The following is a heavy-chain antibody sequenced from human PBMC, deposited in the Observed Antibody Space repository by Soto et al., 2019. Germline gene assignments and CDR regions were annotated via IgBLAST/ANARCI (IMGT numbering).Heavy chain of an antibody. Sequence: PSETLSLTCTVSGGSISSSIYYWGWIRQPPGKGLEWIGSIYYSGSTYYNPSLKSRVTISVDTSKNQFSLKLSSVTAADTAVYYCAGYSSGWSHYYYYGMDVWGQGTTVTVSS. CDR1: GGSISSSIYY. V-gene: IGHV4-39*01. CDR2: IYYSGST. CDR3: AGYSSGWSHYYYYGMDV. D-gene: IGHD6-19*01. J-gene: IGHJ6*02.